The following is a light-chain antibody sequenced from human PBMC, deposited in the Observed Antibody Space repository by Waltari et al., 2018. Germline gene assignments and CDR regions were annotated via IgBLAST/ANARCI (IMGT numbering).Light chain of an antibody. Sequence: QSALTQPRSVSGSPGQSVTISCPGTSSAFVGYTYVSWYHQHPGKAPKLRIYDVNKRPSGVPDRLSGAKSGNTASLTISGLQAEDEADFYCCSYAGSYILVFGGGTKLTVL. J-gene: IGLJ2*01. V-gene: IGLV2-11*01. CDR1: SSAFVGYTY. CDR2: DVN. CDR3: CSYAGSYILV.